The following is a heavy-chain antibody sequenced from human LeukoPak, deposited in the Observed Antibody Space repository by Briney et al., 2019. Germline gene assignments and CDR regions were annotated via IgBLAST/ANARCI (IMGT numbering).Heavy chain of an antibody. V-gene: IGHV3-21*01. Sequence: PGGSLRLSCAASGFTFSSQSMDWVRQAPGKGLEWVSSISSSSRDIYYADPVKGRFTISRDNAKNSLYLQMNSLRVEDTAVYYCAAAEYSSSSGGYWGQGTLVTVSS. CDR1: GFTFSSQS. D-gene: IGHD6-6*01. CDR3: AAAEYSSSSGGY. CDR2: ISSSSRDI. J-gene: IGHJ4*02.